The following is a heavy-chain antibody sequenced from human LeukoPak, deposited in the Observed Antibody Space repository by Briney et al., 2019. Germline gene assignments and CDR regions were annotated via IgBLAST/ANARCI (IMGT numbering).Heavy chain of an antibody. CDR3: AKGGAWEPLRFDP. J-gene: IGHJ5*02. CDR2: ISSKGDNT. D-gene: IGHD1-26*01. Sequence: GGSLRLSCSASGFTFSNYAIHWVRQAPGKGLEFVSAISSKGDNTYYADSVKDRFTISRDNSKNTVYLQMRSLRGEDTAVYYCAKGGAWEPLRFDPWGQGTLVTVSS. V-gene: IGHV3-64D*06. CDR1: GFTFSNYA.